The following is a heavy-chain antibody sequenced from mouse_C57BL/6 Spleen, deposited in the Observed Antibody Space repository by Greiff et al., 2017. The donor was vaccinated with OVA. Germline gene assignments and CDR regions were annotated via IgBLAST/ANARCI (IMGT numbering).Heavy chain of an antibody. D-gene: IGHD4-1*01. CDR1: GYTFTSYW. J-gene: IGHJ1*03. CDR2: INPSSGYT. V-gene: IGHV1-7*01. Sequence: QVQLKQSGAELAKPGASVKLSCKASGYTFTSYWMHWVKQRPGQGLEWIGYINPSSGYTKYNQKFKDKATLTADKSSSTAYMQLSSLTYEDSEVYYCARSLTGTGYFDVWGTGTTVTVSS. CDR3: ARSLTGTGYFDV.